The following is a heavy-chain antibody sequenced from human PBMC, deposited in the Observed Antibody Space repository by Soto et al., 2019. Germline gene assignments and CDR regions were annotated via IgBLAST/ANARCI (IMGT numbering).Heavy chain of an antibody. D-gene: IGHD2-15*01. CDR1: GGTFSSYA. Sequence: QVQLVQSGAEVKKPGSSVKVSCKASGGTFSSYAISWVRQAPGQGLEWMGGIIPIFGTANYAQKFQGRVTITADESTSRAYMELSSLRSEDTAVYYCARGSPAGGHYYSYGMDVWGQGTTVTVSS. J-gene: IGHJ6*02. CDR3: ARGSPAGGHYYSYGMDV. CDR2: IIPIFGTA. V-gene: IGHV1-69*01.